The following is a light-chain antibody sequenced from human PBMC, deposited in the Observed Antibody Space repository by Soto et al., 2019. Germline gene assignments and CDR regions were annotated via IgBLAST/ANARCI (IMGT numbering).Light chain of an antibody. V-gene: IGLV2-14*01. CDR1: SSDVGSYNY. Sequence: QSALTQPASVSGSPGQSIAISCTGTSSDVGSYNYVSWYQQHPGKAPKLMIYEVSDRPSGISSRFSGSKSGNTASLTISGLQTEDEADYYCRSYTSRSTLFGTGTKVNGL. CDR3: RSYTSRSTL. J-gene: IGLJ1*01. CDR2: EVS.